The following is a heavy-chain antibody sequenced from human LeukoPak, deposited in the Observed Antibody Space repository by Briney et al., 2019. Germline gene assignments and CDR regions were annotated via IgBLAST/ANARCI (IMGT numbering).Heavy chain of an antibody. V-gene: IGHV3-23*01. CDR3: AKGTERYREVSSFDF. Sequence: GGSLRLSCAASGFTFDDYTMNRVRQAPGKGLEWVSAITGRGDDTYYADLVKGRFTISRDNSKNTLYLQMNSLRAEDTSAYYCAKGTERYREVSSFDFWGKGTLVTVSS. D-gene: IGHD6-19*01. CDR1: GFTFDDYT. CDR2: ITGRGDDT. J-gene: IGHJ4*02.